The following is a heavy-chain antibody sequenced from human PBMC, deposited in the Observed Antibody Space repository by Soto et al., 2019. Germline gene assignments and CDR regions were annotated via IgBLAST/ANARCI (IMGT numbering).Heavy chain of an antibody. J-gene: IGHJ6*02. CDR3: ARYLTTEYYYYGMDV. CDR2: IDPSDSYT. Sequence: GEPLKISCRGSGYSFIGYCISWVRQMPGKGLEWMGRIDPSDSYTNYSPSFQGHVTISADKSISTAYLQWSSLKASDTAMYYCARYLTTEYYYYGMDVWGQGTTVNAP. D-gene: IGHD4-17*01. V-gene: IGHV5-10-1*01. CDR1: GYSFIGYC.